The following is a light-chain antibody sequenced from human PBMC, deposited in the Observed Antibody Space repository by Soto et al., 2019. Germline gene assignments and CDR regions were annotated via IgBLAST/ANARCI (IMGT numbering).Light chain of an antibody. CDR1: SSDVGGYNY. CDR2: DVT. CDR3: SSYTSSTTVL. J-gene: IGLJ2*01. Sequence: QSVLTQPASVSGSPGQSITISCTGTSSDVGGYNYVSWYQQHPGMAPKLMIYDVTYRPPGVSDRFSGSKSGNTASLTISGLQAEDEAEYFCSSYTSSTTVLFGGGTKLTVL. V-gene: IGLV2-14*03.